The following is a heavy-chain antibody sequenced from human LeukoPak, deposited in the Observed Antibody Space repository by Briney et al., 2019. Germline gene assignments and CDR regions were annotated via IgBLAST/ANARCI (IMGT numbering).Heavy chain of an antibody. CDR3: ARDGKYGVYSYY. CDR2: INTNSGGT. Sequence: ASVKVSCTASGYTFTGYYMHWVRQAPGQGLGWMGWINTNSGGTNYAQKFQGRVTMTRDTSISTAYMELSRLRSDDTAVYYCARDGKYGVYSYYWGQGTLVTVSS. J-gene: IGHJ4*02. V-gene: IGHV1-2*02. CDR1: GYTFTGYY. D-gene: IGHD4-17*01.